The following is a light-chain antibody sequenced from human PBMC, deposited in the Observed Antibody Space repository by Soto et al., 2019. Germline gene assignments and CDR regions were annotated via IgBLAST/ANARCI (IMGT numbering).Light chain of an antibody. CDR2: AAS. CDR3: QQYYSWRT. J-gene: IGKJ1*01. Sequence: IVMTQSPATLSVSPGERATLSCRAGQSIDNRLAWYQQRPGQAPRLLIYAASTRATGIPARFSGSGSGTEFTLTSSGLQSEDFGVYYCQQYYSWRTFGQGTNVEIK. V-gene: IGKV3-15*01. CDR1: QSIDNR.